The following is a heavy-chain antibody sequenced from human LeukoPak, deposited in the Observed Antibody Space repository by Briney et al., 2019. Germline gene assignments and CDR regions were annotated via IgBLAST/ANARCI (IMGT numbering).Heavy chain of an antibody. CDR3: ARVGQWQYYFDY. Sequence: SETLSLTCTVSGDSFRSHYWSWVRQPPGKALEWIGYMFYSGSTNYNPSLKSRVTISVDTSKNQFSLKLNSVTAADTAMYCCARVGQWQYYFDYWGQGTQVTVSS. CDR1: GDSFRSHY. V-gene: IGHV4-59*11. D-gene: IGHD6-19*01. CDR2: MFYSGST. J-gene: IGHJ4*02.